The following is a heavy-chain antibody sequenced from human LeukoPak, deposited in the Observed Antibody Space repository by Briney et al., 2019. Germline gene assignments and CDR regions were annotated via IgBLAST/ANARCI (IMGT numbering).Heavy chain of an antibody. J-gene: IGHJ6*03. CDR2: ISAYNGNT. D-gene: IGHD3-3*01. Sequence: ASVKVSCKASGYTFTSYGISWVRQAPGQGLEWMGWISAYNGNTNYAQKLQGRVTMTTDTSTSTAHMELRSLRSDDTAVYYCARDRFYDFWSGYYMDVWGKGTTVTVSS. CDR3: ARDRFYDFWSGYYMDV. CDR1: GYTFTSYG. V-gene: IGHV1-18*01.